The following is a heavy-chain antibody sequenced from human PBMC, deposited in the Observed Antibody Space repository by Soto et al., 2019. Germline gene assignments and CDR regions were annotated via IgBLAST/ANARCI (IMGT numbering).Heavy chain of an antibody. D-gene: IGHD2-2*01. J-gene: IGHJ4*02. CDR3: ARVRPPTSTGPAAVLYYFDY. V-gene: IGHV4-4*02. CDR1: GASVSSSHW. Sequence: QVHLQESGPGLVKPSGTLSLTCAVSGASVSSSHWWTWVRQPPGKGLEWIGEIYHVGFTSYTPSLKNRVAMSIDQSRNQFSLKLSSVTAADTAVYYCARVRPPTSTGPAAVLYYFDYWGQGTLVTVSS. CDR2: IYHVGFT.